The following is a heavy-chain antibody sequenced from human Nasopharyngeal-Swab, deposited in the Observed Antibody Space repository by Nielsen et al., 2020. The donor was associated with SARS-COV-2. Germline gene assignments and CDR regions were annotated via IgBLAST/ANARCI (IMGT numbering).Heavy chain of an antibody. CDR2: ISAYNGNT. CDR3: ARSEIDIVVVPAAGFDP. D-gene: IGHD2-2*01. V-gene: IGHV1-18*01. CDR1: GYTFTSYG. J-gene: IGHJ5*02. Sequence: ASVKVSCKASGYTFTSYGISWVRQAPGQGLEWMGWISAYNGNTNYAQKLQGRVTMTKDTSTSTAYMELRSLRSDDTAVYYCARSEIDIVVVPAAGFDPWGQGTLVTVSS.